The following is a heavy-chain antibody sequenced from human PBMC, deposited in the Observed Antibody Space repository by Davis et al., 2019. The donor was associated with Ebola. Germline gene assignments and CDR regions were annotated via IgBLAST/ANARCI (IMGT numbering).Heavy chain of an antibody. CDR1: GFTFDDYA. J-gene: IGHJ4*02. CDR3: AKAEYRGFFDY. CDR2: ISWNSGSI. V-gene: IGHV3-9*01. D-gene: IGHD6-6*01. Sequence: SLKISCAASGFTFDDYAMHWVRQAPGKGLEWVSGISWNSGSIGYADSVKGRFTISRDNAKNSPYLQMNSLRAEDTALYYCAKAEYRGFFDYWGQGTLVTVSS.